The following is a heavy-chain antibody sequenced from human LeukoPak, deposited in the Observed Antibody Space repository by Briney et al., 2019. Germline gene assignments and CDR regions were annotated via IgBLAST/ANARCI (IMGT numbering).Heavy chain of an antibody. J-gene: IGHJ4*02. CDR3: VKDRSDNTTWYVGPH. CDR2: ISGSGDST. V-gene: IGHV3-23*01. D-gene: IGHD2-15*01. CDR1: GFTFSNYA. Sequence: PGGSLRLSCAASGFTFSNYAMSWVRQSPGKGLEWVSTISGSGDSTHYEDSVKGRFTISRDNSKNTLYLQMNSLRAEDTAIYFCVKDRSDNTTWYVGPHWGQGTLVTVSS.